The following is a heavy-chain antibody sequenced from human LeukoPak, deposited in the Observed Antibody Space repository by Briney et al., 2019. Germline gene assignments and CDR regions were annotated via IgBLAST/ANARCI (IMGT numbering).Heavy chain of an antibody. CDR1: GFTFSTYE. CDR2: IRGSGDTL. D-gene: IGHD2-8*01. CDR3: ARERWFDNVRAFDV. V-gene: IGHV3-48*03. Sequence: GGSLRLSCAASGFTFSTYEMHWVRQSPGKGLEWVSHIRGSGDTLFYADSVQGRFTISRENAKDSLYLQMNSLRAEDTAVDYCARERWFDNVRAFDVWGQGTVVTVS. J-gene: IGHJ3*01.